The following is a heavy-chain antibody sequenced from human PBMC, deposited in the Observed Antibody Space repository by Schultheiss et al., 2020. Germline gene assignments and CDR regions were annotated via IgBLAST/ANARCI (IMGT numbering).Heavy chain of an antibody. J-gene: IGHJ5*02. D-gene: IGHD6-13*01. CDR1: GYTFTGYY. CDR3: ARDYSSWKEFNWFDP. Sequence: ASVKVSCKASGYTFTGYYMHWVRQATGQGLEWMGWMNPNSGDTNYAQKFQGRVTMTRDTSISTAYMELSRLRSDDTAVYYCARDYSSWKEFNWFDPWGQGTLVTVSS. V-gene: IGHV1-2*02. CDR2: MNPNSGDT.